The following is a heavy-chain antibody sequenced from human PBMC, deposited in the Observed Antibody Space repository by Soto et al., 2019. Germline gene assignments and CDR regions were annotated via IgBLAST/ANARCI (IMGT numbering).Heavy chain of an antibody. CDR2: ISGSGVST. Sequence: GGSLRLSCAASGFTFSTNAMSWVRQAPGKGLEWVSSISGSGVSTYYADSVKGRFTISRDNSKNTLFLQMNSLRADDTAVYHCAKGSNSLWAVFDCWGQGTLVTVSS. J-gene: IGHJ4*02. CDR3: AKGSNSLWAVFDC. V-gene: IGHV3-23*01. CDR1: GFTFSTNA. D-gene: IGHD3-16*01.